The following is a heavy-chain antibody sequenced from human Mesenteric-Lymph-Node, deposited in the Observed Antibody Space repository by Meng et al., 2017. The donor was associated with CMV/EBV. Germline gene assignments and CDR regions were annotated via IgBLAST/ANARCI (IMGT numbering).Heavy chain of an antibody. Sequence: GGSLRLSCAASGFTFSGSAMHWGRQASGKGLEWVGRIRSKPNSYATAYAASVKGRFTISRDDLKNTAYLQMNSLKTEDTAVYYCTRLGSDIVAVEAFDYWGQGTLVTVSS. CDR3: TRLGSDIVAVEAFDY. CDR2: IRSKPNSYAT. CDR1: GFTFSGSA. D-gene: IGHD2-2*01. V-gene: IGHV3-73*01. J-gene: IGHJ4*02.